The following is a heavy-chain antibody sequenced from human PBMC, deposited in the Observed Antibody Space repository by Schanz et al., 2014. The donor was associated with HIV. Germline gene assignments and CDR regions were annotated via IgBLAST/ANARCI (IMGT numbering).Heavy chain of an antibody. Sequence: EVQLLESGGGLEQPGGSLRLSCAASGFTFSSHWMHWVRQAPGKGLVWVSRIYSDGSSTNYADSVKGRLTISRDNSKNTLYLQAKSLRPEDTAVYYCAKDRNQYDSRYIGKGNYYYYYGMDVWGQGTTVTVSS. CDR3: AKDRNQYDSRYIGKGNYYYYYGMDV. J-gene: IGHJ6*02. CDR2: IYSDGSST. V-gene: IGHV3-74*01. D-gene: IGHD3-22*01. CDR1: GFTFSSHW.